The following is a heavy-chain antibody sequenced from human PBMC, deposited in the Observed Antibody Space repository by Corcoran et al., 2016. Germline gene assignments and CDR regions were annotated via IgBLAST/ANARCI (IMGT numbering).Heavy chain of an antibody. CDR1: GYTFTSYG. D-gene: IGHD3-9*01. V-gene: IGHV1-18*01. CDR2: ISAYNGNT. Sequence: QVQLVQSGAEVKKPGASVKVSCKASGYTFTSYGISWVRQAPGQGLEWMGWISAYNGNTNYAQKLQGRVTMTTDTSTSTAYMELRSLRSDDTAVYYCARDQPNYDILTGRSYFGYWGQGTLVTVSS. CDR3: ARDQPNYDILTGRSYFGY. J-gene: IGHJ4*02.